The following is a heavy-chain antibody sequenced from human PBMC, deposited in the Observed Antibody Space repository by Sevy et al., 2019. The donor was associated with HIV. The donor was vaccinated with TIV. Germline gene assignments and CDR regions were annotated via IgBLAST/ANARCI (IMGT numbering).Heavy chain of an antibody. J-gene: IGHJ6*02. Sequence: GGSLRLSCTASGFSFNSYDMNWVRQAPGKGLEWVSSISSVSTIIYYGDSVRGRFSISRDNAKKSLYLPLNSLRVEDTAVYYCARVVGYVSGKRYKYYYDLDVWGQGTAVTVSS. D-gene: IGHD3-10*01. CDR1: GFSFNSYD. CDR3: ARVVGYVSGKRYKYYYDLDV. CDR2: ISSVSTII. V-gene: IGHV3-21*01.